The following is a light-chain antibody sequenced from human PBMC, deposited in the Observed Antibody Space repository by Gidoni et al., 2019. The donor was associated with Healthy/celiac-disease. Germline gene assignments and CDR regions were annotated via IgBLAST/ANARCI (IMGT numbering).Light chain of an antibody. CDR2: GAS. CDR1: QSVSSN. J-gene: IGKJ4*01. CDR3: EQYNNWPLT. V-gene: IGKV3-15*01. Sequence: ELVMTMSPATLSVSPGESATLSCRASQSVSSNLAWYQQKPGQTPRILIYGASTSANGIPARFSGSGSGTEFTLTISSLQSEDFAVYYCEQYNNWPLTFGGGTKVEIK.